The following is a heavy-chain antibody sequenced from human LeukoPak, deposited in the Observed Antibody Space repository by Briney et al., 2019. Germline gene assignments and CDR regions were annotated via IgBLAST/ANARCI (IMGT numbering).Heavy chain of an antibody. V-gene: IGHV4-34*01. D-gene: IGHD4-17*01. Sequence: SETLSLTCAVYGGSFSGYYWSWIRQPPGKGLEWIGEINHSGSTNYNPSLKSRVTLSVDTSKNQFSLKLTSMTAADTAVYYCARDKHRDYGDYYYYYYMDVWGKGTTVTISS. CDR3: ARDKHRDYGDYYYYYYMDV. J-gene: IGHJ6*03. CDR2: INHSGST. CDR1: GGSFSGYY.